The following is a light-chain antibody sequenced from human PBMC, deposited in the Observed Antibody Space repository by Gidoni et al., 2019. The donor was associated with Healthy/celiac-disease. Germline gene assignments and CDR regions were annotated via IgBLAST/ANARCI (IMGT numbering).Light chain of an antibody. CDR3: QQYGSSPGWT. J-gene: IGKJ1*01. CDR1: QSISRSY. V-gene: IGKV3-20*01. Sequence: IVLTQSPGPLSLSPGESATLSCRASQSISRSYSAWYQQKPGQAPRLLIEGASGRATGIPDRFSGSGSGTDFTFTISILEPEDFAVYYCQQYGSSPGWTFGQGTKVEIK. CDR2: GAS.